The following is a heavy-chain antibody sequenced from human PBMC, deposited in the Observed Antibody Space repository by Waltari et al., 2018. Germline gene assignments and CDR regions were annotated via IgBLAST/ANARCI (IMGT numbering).Heavy chain of an antibody. CDR1: GYTFTGYY. CDR3: ARDNGDYTQTFDY. CDR2: INPNSGGT. Sequence: QVQLVQSGAEVKKPGASVKVPCKASGYTFTGYYMHWVRPAPGQGLEWMGWINPNSGGTNYAQKFQGRVTMTRDTSISTAYMELSRLRSDDTAVYYCARDNGDYTQTFDYWGQGTLVTVSS. J-gene: IGHJ4*02. V-gene: IGHV1-2*02. D-gene: IGHD4-17*01.